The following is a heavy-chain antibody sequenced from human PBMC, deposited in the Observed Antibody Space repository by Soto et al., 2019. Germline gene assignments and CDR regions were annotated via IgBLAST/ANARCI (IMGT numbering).Heavy chain of an antibody. CDR1: GYALTELS. D-gene: IGHD6-13*01. V-gene: IGHV1-24*01. CDR2: FDPEDGET. J-gene: IGHJ3*02. Sequence: ASVKVSWKVCGYALTELSMHSVRQATGKGLEWMGGFDPEDGETIYAQKFQGRVTMTEDTSTDTAYMELSSLRSEDTAVYYCATDSGAAGANDAFDIWGQGTMLTVSS. CDR3: ATDSGAAGANDAFDI.